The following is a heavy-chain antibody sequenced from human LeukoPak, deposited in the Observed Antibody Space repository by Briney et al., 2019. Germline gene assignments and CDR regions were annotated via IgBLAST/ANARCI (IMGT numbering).Heavy chain of an antibody. J-gene: IGHJ3*02. V-gene: IGHV4-4*07. Sequence: SETLSLTCTVSGGSISNFYWSWIRQPAGKGLEWIGRIFTSGSTNYNPSLKSRVTMSVDTSKKQFSLKLSSVTAADTAVYYCAVEWLSDTLDIWGQGTMVTVSS. CDR3: AVEWLSDTLDI. CDR1: GGSISNFY. D-gene: IGHD3-22*01. CDR2: IFTSGST.